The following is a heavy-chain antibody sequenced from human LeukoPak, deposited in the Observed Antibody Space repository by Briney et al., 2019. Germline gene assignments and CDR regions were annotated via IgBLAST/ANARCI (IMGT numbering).Heavy chain of an antibody. J-gene: IGHJ3*01. CDR3: ARGELWFGEPYLPV. CDR2: INPSGGST. V-gene: IGHV1-46*01. D-gene: IGHD3-10*01. Sequence: ASVKVSCKASGYTFTSYYMHWVRQTPGQGLEWMGIINPSGGSTSYAQKFQGRVTITRDTSASTAYMELSSLRSEDRAVYYCARGELWFGEPYLPVWGQGTMVTVSS. CDR1: GYTFTSYY.